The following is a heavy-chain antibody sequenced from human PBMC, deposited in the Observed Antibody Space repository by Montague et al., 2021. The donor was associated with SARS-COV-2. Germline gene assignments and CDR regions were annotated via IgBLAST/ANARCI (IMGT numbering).Heavy chain of an antibody. CDR2: MYYSGST. V-gene: IGHV4-39*07. D-gene: IGHD3-10*01. CDR3: ARDDIVLQGVTKGMDV. Sequence: SETLSLTCTVSGGPISSSNYYWGWIRQPPGKGLEWFGNMYYSGSTYYNPSLKSRVTISIDTSKNQFSLKLSSVTAADTAVYYCARDDIVLQGVTKGMDVWGQGTTVTVSS. CDR1: GGPISSSNYY. J-gene: IGHJ6*02.